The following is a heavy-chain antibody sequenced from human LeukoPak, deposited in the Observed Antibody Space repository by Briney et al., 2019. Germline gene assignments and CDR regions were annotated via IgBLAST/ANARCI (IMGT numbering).Heavy chain of an antibody. CDR3: AKVRQFTAATGTGLDY. J-gene: IGHJ4*02. V-gene: IGHV3-33*03. CDR1: GFTFSNYG. CDR2: IWHDGSIK. D-gene: IGHD6-13*01. Sequence: GRSLRLSCAASGFTFSNYGMLWVRQPPGKGLDWVAVIWHDGSIKYYADSVRGRFTISRDNSMNTVYLQMNSLRAEDTAVYYCAKVRQFTAATGTGLDYWGQGTLVTVSS.